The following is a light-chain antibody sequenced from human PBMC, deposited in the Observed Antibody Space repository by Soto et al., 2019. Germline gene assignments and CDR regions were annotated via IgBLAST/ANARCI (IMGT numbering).Light chain of an antibody. CDR3: QQSDKWTPT. CDR1: QSVSKTY. Sequence: EIVLTHSPVTLSLSPGERAPLSCRASQSVSKTYLAWYQKKPGQAPRLLMYGASTRAIGIPGRLSGSGYGTELTITISSMKYEDFEVYYCQQSDKWTPTFGQGTKVDIK. J-gene: IGKJ1*01. CDR2: GAS. V-gene: IGKV3-15*01.